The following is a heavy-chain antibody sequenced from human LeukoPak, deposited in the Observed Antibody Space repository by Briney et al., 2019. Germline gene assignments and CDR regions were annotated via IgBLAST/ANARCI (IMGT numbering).Heavy chain of an antibody. D-gene: IGHD3-3*01. CDR3: ARGVLEYYYYYYMDV. Sequence: SETLSLTCTVSGGSISSSSYYWGWIRQPPGKGLEWIGSIYYSGSTYYNPSLKSRVTISVDTSKNQFSLKLSSVTAADTAVYYCARGVLEYYYYYYMDVWGKGTTVTVSS. CDR1: GGSISSSSYY. J-gene: IGHJ6*03. V-gene: IGHV4-39*07. CDR2: IYYSGST.